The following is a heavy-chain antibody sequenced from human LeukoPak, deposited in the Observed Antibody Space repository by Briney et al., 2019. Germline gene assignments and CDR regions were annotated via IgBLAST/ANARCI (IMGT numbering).Heavy chain of an antibody. CDR3: AKDGGSCFDY. J-gene: IGHJ4*02. D-gene: IGHD2-15*01. Sequence: GGSLRLSCAASGFTFSTCGMHCVRQAPGKGLEWVAFIRYDGNNKYNADSVKGRFTISRDNSKNTLYMQMTRLTAEDPAVYYCAKDGGSCFDYWGQGNLVTVSS. CDR2: IRYDGNNK. V-gene: IGHV3-30*02. CDR1: GFTFSTCG.